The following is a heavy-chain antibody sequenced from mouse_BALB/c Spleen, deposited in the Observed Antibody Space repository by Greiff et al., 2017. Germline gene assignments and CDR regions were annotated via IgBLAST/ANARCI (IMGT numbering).Heavy chain of an antibody. CDR1: GYTFTSYT. V-gene: IGHV1-4*02. D-gene: IGHD3-2*01. Sequence: QVQLQQSAAELARPGASVKMSCKASGYTFTSYTMHWVKQRPGQGLEWIGYINPSSGYTEYNQKFKDKTTLTADKSSSTAYMQLSSLTSEDSAVYYCARWGIARQLGLRYFDYWGQGTTLTVSS. J-gene: IGHJ2*01. CDR3: ARWGIARQLGLRYFDY. CDR2: INPSSGYT.